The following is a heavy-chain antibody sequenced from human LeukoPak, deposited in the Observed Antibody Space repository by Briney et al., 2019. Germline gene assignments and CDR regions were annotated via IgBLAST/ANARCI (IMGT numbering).Heavy chain of an antibody. J-gene: IGHJ5*02. CDR1: GYTFISYD. V-gene: IGHV1-8*03. D-gene: IGHD5-12*01. CDR2: MNPNSGHT. CDR3: ARGRASAGGYSGYDWGDWFDP. Sequence: ASVKVSCKASGYTFISYDINWVRQATGQGLQWMGWMNPNSGHTGYAQKFQGRVTITRNTSISTAYMELSSLRSEDTAVYYCARGRASAGGYSGYDWGDWFDPWGQGTLVTVSS.